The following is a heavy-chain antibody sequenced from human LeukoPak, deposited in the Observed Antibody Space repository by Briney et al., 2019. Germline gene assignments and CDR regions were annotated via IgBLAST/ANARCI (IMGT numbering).Heavy chain of an antibody. V-gene: IGHV3-48*03. CDR2: ISSSPSTI. CDR1: GFTFSSYE. D-gene: IGHD3-16*01. CDR3: ARDRGYSHAYSHQPDY. J-gene: IGHJ4*02. Sequence: GGSLRLSCAASGFTFSSYEMIWVRQAPGKGLEWISFISSSPSTIYYADSVKGRFTISRDNAKNSVYLQMNSLRAEDTAMYYCARDRGYSHAYSHQPDYWGQGTLVTVSS.